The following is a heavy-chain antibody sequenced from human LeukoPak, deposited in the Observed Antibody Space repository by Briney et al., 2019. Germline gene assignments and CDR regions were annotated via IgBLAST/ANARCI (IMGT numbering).Heavy chain of an antibody. D-gene: IGHD5-24*01. CDR2: IYYSGST. J-gene: IGHJ4*02. CDR1: GGSISSSNYF. CDR3: ASQKDGYSFDY. Sequence: SETLSLTCTVSGGSISSSNYFWGWIRQPPGKGLEWIGSIYYSGSTYSNPSLKSRVTISVDTSNNQFSLKLSSVTAADTAVYYCASQKDGYSFDYWGQGTLVTVSS. V-gene: IGHV4-39*01.